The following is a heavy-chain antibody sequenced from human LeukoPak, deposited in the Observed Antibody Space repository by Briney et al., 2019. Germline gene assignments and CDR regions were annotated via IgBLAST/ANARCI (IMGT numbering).Heavy chain of an antibody. Sequence: PGGSLRLSCAASGFTFSSYSMNWVRQAPGKGLEWVSSISSSSSYIYYADSVKGRFTISRDNSRELLYLQVNSLRVEDTAVYYCAKDPNGDYVGAFDSWGQGTMVTVSS. D-gene: IGHD4-17*01. CDR2: ISSSSSYI. CDR1: GFTFSSYS. CDR3: AKDPNGDYVGAFDS. V-gene: IGHV3-21*04. J-gene: IGHJ3*02.